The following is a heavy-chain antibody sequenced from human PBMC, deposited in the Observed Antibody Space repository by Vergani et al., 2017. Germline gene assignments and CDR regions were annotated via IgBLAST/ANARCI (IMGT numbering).Heavy chain of an antibody. CDR3: ASKGSIAAAGASLGY. Sequence: EVQLVESGGGLVQPGGSLRLSCAASGFTVSSNYMSWVRQAPGKGLEWVSVIYSGGSTYYADSVKGRFTISRDNSKNTLYLQMNSLRAEDTAVYYCASKGSIAAAGASLGYWGQGTLVTVSS. CDR1: GFTVSSNY. CDR2: IYSGGST. V-gene: IGHV3-66*01. D-gene: IGHD6-13*01. J-gene: IGHJ4*02.